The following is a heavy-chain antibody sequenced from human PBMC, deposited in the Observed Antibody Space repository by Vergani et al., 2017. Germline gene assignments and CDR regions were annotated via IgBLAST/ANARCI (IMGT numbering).Heavy chain of an antibody. CDR2: IWYDGSNK. CDR1: GFTFSSYG. D-gene: IGHD2-8*01. V-gene: IGHV3-33*01. J-gene: IGHJ3*02. Sequence: QVQLVESGGGVVQPGRSLRLSCAASGFTFSSYGMHWVRQAPGKGLEWVAVIWYDGSNKYYADSVKGRFTISRENSKNTLYLQMNSLRAEDTAVYYCARDQRRYCTNGVCYVFGAFNIWGQGTMVTVSS. CDR3: ARDQRRYCTNGVCYVFGAFNI.